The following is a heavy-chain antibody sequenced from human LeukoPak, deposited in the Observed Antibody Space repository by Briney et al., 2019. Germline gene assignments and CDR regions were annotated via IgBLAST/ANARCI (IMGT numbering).Heavy chain of an antibody. Sequence: GGSLRLSCAASXXXXXXYSMXXXXXXPXXXLXXXXYXSSSSSTXXYXDSVKGRFTIYRDNAKNSLYLQMNSLRDEDTAVYYCARGRGYSGYDVDYWGQGTLVTVSS. D-gene: IGHD5-12*01. V-gene: IGHV3-48*02. J-gene: IGHJ4*02. CDR3: ARGRGYSGYDVDY. CDR2: XSSSSSTX. CDR1: XXXXXXYS.